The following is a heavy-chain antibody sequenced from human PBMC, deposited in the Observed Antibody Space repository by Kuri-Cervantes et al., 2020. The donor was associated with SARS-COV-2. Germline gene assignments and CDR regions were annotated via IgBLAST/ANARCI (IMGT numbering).Heavy chain of an antibody. J-gene: IGHJ6*03. Sequence: SCAVSGGSFTRSNWWSWVRQPPGKGLEWIGEIYHDGRTAYDPSLKSRVSISVDKSKSQFSLKLSSVTAADTAVYYCARDAGYCSSTSCYPYYYYMDVWGKGTTVTVSS. CDR1: GGSFTRSNW. D-gene: IGHD2-2*01. V-gene: IGHV4-4*02. CDR3: ARDAGYCSSTSCYPYYYYMDV. CDR2: IYHDGRT.